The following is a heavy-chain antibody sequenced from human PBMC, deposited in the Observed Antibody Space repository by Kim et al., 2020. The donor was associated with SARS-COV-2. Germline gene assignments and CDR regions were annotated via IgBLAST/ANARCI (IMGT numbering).Heavy chain of an antibody. D-gene: IGHD5-18*01. CDR1: GFTFSSYA. Sequence: GGSLRLSCAASGFTFSSYAMHWVRQAPGKGLEWVAVISYDGSNKYYADSVKGRFTISRDNSKNTLYLQMNSLRAEDTAVYYCAREGGDSYGYNLGYFDYWGQGTLVTVSS. V-gene: IGHV3-30*04. J-gene: IGHJ4*02. CDR3: AREGGDSYGYNLGYFDY. CDR2: ISYDGSNK.